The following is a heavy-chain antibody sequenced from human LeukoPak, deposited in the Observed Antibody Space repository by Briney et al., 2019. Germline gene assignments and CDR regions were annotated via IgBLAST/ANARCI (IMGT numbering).Heavy chain of an antibody. CDR2: IDWNGGST. V-gene: IGHV3-20*04. J-gene: IGHJ4*02. D-gene: IGHD3-10*01. CDR3: ARDYYGRLDF. CDR1: GFSFSSYS. Sequence: GGSLRLSCAASGFSFSSYSMNWVRQAPGKGLEWVSGIDWNGGSTGYADFVKGRFTVSKDNANKSLYLHMNGLRVEDTAFYYCARDYYGRLDFWGQGTLVTVSS.